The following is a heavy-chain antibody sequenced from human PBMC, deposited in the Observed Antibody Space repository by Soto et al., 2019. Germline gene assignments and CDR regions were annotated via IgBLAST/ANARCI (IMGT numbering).Heavy chain of an antibody. Sequence: QLQLQESGSGLVKPSQTLSLTCAVSGGSIGSGGYSWSWIRQPPGKGLEWIGYIYHSGSTYYNPSLKSRVPISVDRSKNQFSLKLSPLTAADTAVYYCARGQVVAAQHWGQGTLVTVSS. CDR3: ARGQVVAAQH. CDR1: GGSIGSGGYS. V-gene: IGHV4-30-2*01. J-gene: IGHJ4*02. D-gene: IGHD2-15*01. CDR2: IYHSGST.